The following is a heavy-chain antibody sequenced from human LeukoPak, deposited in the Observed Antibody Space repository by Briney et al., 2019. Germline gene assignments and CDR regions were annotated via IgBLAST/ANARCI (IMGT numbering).Heavy chain of an antibody. CDR3: AREERSVSSDY. CDR1: GFTFSSYP. Sequence: GGSLRLSCAASGFTFSSYPIHWVRQAPGKGLEWVAVISFDGTNKYYADSVKGRFTISRDNSKNTLYLQMNSLRAEDTAVYYCAREERSVSSDYWGQGTLVTVSS. J-gene: IGHJ4*02. D-gene: IGHD2-15*01. V-gene: IGHV3-30-3*01. CDR2: ISFDGTNK.